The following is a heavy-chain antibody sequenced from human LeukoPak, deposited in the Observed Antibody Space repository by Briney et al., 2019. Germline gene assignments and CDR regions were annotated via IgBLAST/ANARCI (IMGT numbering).Heavy chain of an antibody. J-gene: IGHJ5*02. D-gene: IGHD3-16*01. Sequence: SETLSLTCTVSGGSISSSIHYWGWVRQSPRKGLEWIGTIHYSGNTYYSPSLRSRLTISLDTSNNQFSLKLSSVTAADTAVYYCATYTEDYSGPAFAPWGQGTLVIVSS. CDR3: ATYTEDYSGPAFAP. V-gene: IGHV4-39*07. CDR1: GGSISSSIHY. CDR2: IHYSGNT.